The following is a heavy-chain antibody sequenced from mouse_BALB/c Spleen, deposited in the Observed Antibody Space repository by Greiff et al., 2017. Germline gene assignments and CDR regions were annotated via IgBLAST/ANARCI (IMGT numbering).Heavy chain of an antibody. CDR3: ARNWHFDY. Sequence: VQLKQSGAELAKPGASVKMSCKASGYTFTSYWMHWVKQRPGQGLEWIGYINPSTGYTEYNQKFKDKATLTADKSSSTAYMQLSSLTSEDSAVYYCARNWHFDYWGQGTTLTVSS. D-gene: IGHD4-1*01. CDR1: GYTFTSYW. J-gene: IGHJ2*01. V-gene: IGHV1-7*01. CDR2: INPSTGYT.